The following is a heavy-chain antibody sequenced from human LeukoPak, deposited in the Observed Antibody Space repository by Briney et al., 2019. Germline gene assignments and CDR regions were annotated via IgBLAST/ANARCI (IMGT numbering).Heavy chain of an antibody. J-gene: IGHJ3*02. CDR3: ARDLRYCSSTSCYGFRGAFDI. V-gene: IGHV3-30*03. Sequence: GGSLRLSCAASGFTFSSYGMHWVRQAPGKGLEWVAVISYDGSNKYYADSVKGRFTISRDNSKNTLYLQMNSLRAEDTAVYYCARDLRYCSSTSCYGFRGAFDIWGQGTMVTVSS. D-gene: IGHD2-2*01. CDR1: GFTFSSYG. CDR2: ISYDGSNK.